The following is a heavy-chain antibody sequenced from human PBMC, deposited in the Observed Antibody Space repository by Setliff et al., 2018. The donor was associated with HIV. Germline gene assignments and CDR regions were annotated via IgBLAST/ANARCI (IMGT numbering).Heavy chain of an antibody. V-gene: IGHV4-39*07. CDR2: AGSADYGGNA. CDR3: ARSYCGGGLCFRGLDL. CDR1: GGSISNSNYF. Sequence: SETLSLTCTVSGGSISNSNYFWDWIRQPPGKGLEWIGSAGSADYGGNAYYNQSLKSRVTISVETSKNQFSLKLTSVTAADTAVYYCARSYCGGGLCFRGLDLWGGGTTGTAPQ. J-gene: IGHJ6*04. D-gene: IGHD2-21*01.